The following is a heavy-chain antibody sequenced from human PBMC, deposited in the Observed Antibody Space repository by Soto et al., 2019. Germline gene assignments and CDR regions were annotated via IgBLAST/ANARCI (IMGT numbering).Heavy chain of an antibody. CDR3: ARYYYGSGSYEVVSAESPRFDY. J-gene: IGHJ4*02. Sequence: ASVKVSCKASGYTFTSYAMHWVRQAPGQRLEWMGWINAGIGDTEYSEKFQGRVTITRDTSASTAYMELSSVTAADTAVYYCARYYYGSGSYEVVSAESPRFDYWGKGTLVTVSS. CDR2: INAGIGDT. D-gene: IGHD3-10*01. V-gene: IGHV1-3*01. CDR1: GYTFTSYA.